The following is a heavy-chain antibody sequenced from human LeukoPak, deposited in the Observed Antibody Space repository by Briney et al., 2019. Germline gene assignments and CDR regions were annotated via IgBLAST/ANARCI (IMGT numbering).Heavy chain of an antibody. J-gene: IGHJ4*02. CDR1: GGSISIYY. CDR2: IHYSGST. CDR3: ARGGSTYYYDSTGQAFDY. Sequence: SETLSLACTVSGGSISIYYWSWIRQPPGKGLEWIGYIHYSGSTNYNASLKSRVTLSVDTSKNQFSLKLSSVTAADTAVYYCARGGSTYYYDSTGQAFDYWSQGTLVTVSS. V-gene: IGHV4-59*01. D-gene: IGHD3-22*01.